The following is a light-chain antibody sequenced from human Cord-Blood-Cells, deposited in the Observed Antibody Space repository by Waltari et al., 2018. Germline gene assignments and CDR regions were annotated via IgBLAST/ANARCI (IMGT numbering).Light chain of an antibody. CDR3: SSYTSSSTV. J-gene: IGLJ2*01. CDR2: DVS. CDR1: SSDVGGYNY. Sequence: QSALTQPASVSGSPGQSITISCTGTSSDVGGYNYVSWYQQHPGKAPKLMIYDVSNRSSGVSNRCSGSRSGNTASLTISGLQAEDEADYYCSSYTSSSTVFGGGTKLTVL. V-gene: IGLV2-14*01.